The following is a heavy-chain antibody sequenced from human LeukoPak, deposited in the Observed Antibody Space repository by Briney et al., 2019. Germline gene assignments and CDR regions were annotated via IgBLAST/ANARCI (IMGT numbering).Heavy chain of an antibody. CDR2: VSYSGRT. Sequence: SETLSLTCTVSGASISNYYWSWIRQPPGKGLECIGYVSYSGRTNHNPSLKSRVTISADTSKNQFSLTLSSVTAADTAVYYCARGEDGDYYFQHWGQGTLVTVSS. CDR1: GASISNYY. D-gene: IGHD4-17*01. CDR3: ARGEDGDYYFQH. V-gene: IGHV4-59*12. J-gene: IGHJ1*01.